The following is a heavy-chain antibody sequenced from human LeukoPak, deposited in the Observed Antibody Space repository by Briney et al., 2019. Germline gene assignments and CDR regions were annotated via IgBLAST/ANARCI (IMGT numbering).Heavy chain of an antibody. V-gene: IGHV3-30*03. Sequence: GGSLRLSCAGSGFTFSSYWMTWVRQAPGKGLEWVAVISYDGSNKYYADSVKGRFTISRDNSKNTLYLQMNSLRAEDTAVYYCARDRYGAGTRWFDPWGQGTLVTVSS. CDR1: GFTFSSYW. D-gene: IGHD6-19*01. CDR3: ARDRYGAGTRWFDP. CDR2: ISYDGSNK. J-gene: IGHJ5*02.